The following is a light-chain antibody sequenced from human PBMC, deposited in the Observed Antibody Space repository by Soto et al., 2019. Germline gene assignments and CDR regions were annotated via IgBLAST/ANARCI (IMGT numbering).Light chain of an antibody. CDR1: NGDIGGHNY. Sequence: QSALTQPASVSGSPGQSITISCTGTNGDIGGHNYVSWYQQHPGKAPKLMIYEVSNRPSGVSNRFSGSKSGNTASLTISGLQAEDEADYYCSSYIGSSIRVFGGGTKLTVL. CDR3: SSYIGSSIRV. CDR2: EVS. V-gene: IGLV2-14*01. J-gene: IGLJ3*02.